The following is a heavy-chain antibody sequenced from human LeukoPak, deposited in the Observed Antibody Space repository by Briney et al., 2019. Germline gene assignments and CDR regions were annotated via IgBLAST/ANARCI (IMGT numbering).Heavy chain of an antibody. Sequence: GGSLRLSCAASGFTFSSYEMNWVRQAPGKGLEWVSYISSSGSTRYYADSVKGRFTISRDSSKNTLYLQMNSLRAGDAAVYYCAKAPVTTCSGAYCYPFDYWSQGTLVTVSS. CDR2: ISSSGSTR. D-gene: IGHD2-15*01. V-gene: IGHV3-48*03. J-gene: IGHJ4*02. CDR3: AKAPVTTCSGAYCYPFDY. CDR1: GFTFSSYE.